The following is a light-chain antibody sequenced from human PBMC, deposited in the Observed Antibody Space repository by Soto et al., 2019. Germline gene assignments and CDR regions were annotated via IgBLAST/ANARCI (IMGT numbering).Light chain of an antibody. J-gene: IGKJ5*01. CDR1: QDISNY. Sequence: DIQMTQSPSSLSASVGDRVTITCQASQDISNYLNWYQQKPGKAPKLLIYDASNLETGVPSRFSGIGSVTDFTFTISSLQPEDIATYYCQQYDNLPITFGQGTLLEIK. CDR2: DAS. CDR3: QQYDNLPIT. V-gene: IGKV1-33*01.